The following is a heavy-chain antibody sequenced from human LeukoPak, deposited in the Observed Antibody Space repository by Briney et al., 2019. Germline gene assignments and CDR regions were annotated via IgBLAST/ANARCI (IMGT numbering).Heavy chain of an antibody. CDR1: GFTFSSSW. J-gene: IGHJ4*02. Sequence: GGSLRLSCAASGFTFSSSWMYWVRKAPGKGLVWVSRINSDESITTYADSVKGRFTISRDNAKNTLYLQMNSLRAEDTAVYYCARGLVPGFLDYWGQGTPVTVSS. D-gene: IGHD4-11*01. V-gene: IGHV3-74*01. CDR2: INSDESIT. CDR3: ARGLVPGFLDY.